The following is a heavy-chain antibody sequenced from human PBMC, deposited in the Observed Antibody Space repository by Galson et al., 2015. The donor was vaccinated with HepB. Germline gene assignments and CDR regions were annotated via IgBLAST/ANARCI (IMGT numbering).Heavy chain of an antibody. D-gene: IGHD3-22*01. V-gene: IGHV1-18*01. CDR2: ISAYNGNT. CDR3: ARDYYYDSSGYFGY. CDR1: GYTFTSYG. Sequence: SVKVSCKASGYTFTSYGISWVRQAPGQGLEWMGWISAYNGNTNYAQKLQGRVTMTTDTSTSTAYMELRSLRSDDTAVYYCARDYYYDSSGYFGYWGQGTLVTVSS. J-gene: IGHJ4*02.